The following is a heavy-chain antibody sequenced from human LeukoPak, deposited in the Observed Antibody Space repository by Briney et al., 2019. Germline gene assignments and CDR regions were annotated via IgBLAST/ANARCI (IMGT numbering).Heavy chain of an antibody. J-gene: IGHJ4*02. CDR2: IYYSGNT. V-gene: IGHV4-39*07. CDR1: GGSINNNDYY. CDR3: ARGAYGDPTEYFDY. D-gene: IGHD4-17*01. Sequence: SETLSLTCTVSGGSINNNDYYWGWIRQPPGKGLEWIGSIYYSGNTYYNPSLKSRVTMFIDTSNEQFSLTLTSVTAADTAVYYCARGAYGDPTEYFDYWGQGTLVTVSS.